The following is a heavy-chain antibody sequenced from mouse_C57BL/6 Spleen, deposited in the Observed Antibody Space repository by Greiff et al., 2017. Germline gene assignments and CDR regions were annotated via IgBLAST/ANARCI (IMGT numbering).Heavy chain of an antibody. V-gene: IGHV1-81*01. CDR2: IYPRRGNT. D-gene: IGHD1-1*01. Sequence: LVESGAELARPGASVKLSCTASGYTFTSYGISWVKQRTGQGLEWIGEIYPRRGNTYYNEKFKGKATLTADKSSSTAYMELRSLTSEDSAVYFCARYDYGSSYKYYFDYWGKGTTLTVSS. CDR1: GYTFTSYG. J-gene: IGHJ2*01. CDR3: ARYDYGSSYKYYFDY.